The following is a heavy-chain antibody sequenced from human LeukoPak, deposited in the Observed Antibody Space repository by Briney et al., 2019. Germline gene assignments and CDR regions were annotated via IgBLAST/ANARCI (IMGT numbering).Heavy chain of an antibody. D-gene: IGHD3-22*01. J-gene: IGHJ4*01. Sequence: PGGSLRLSYAASGFTLSSYAMSWVRQAPAKGLEWVSAISGSGGSTYYADSVKGRFTISRDNSQRTLYLQMNILRAQDTAVYLFARTVYDSSGYYSLVYWGDGTLVTVSS. CDR3: ARTVYDSSGYYSLVY. CDR2: ISGSGGST. V-gene: IGHV3-23*01. CDR1: GFTLSSYA.